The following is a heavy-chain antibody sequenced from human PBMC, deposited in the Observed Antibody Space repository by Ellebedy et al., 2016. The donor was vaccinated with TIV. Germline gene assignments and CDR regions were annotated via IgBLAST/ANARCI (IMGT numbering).Heavy chain of an antibody. V-gene: IGHV3-23*01. J-gene: IGHJ4*02. CDR3: AKDLEGTMADYFDC. D-gene: IGHD5-24*01. CDR1: GFTFSTYA. Sequence: GESLKISCAASGFTFSTYAMTWVRQAPGKGLEWVSAISPGGGTTYYADSMKGRFTVSRDDSKNTLYLQMDGLRAEDTALYYCAKDLEGTMADYFDCWGQGTLVTVSS. CDR2: ISPGGGTT.